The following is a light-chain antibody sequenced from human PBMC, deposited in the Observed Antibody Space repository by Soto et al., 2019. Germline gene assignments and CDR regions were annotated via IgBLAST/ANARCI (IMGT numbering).Light chain of an antibody. Sequence: DIQMTQSPSSLSASVGDRVTITCQASQDISNYLNWYQQKPGKAPKLLIYDASNLEPGVPSRFSGSGSGTDFTFTISRLQPGDLATYYWQQYDNLPTFGPGTKVHIK. J-gene: IGKJ3*01. V-gene: IGKV1-33*01. CDR2: DAS. CDR1: QDISNY. CDR3: QQYDNLPT.